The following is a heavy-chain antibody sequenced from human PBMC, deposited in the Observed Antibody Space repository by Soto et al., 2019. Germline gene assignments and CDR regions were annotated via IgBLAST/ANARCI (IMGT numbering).Heavy chain of an antibody. D-gene: IGHD6-19*01. CDR1: GGTFSSYS. CDR3: ASPVSLSEGIAVARGMDV. CDR2: IIPIFGTA. Sequence: SVKVSCKASGGTFSSYSISWVRQAPGQGLEWMGGIIPIFGTANYAQKFQGRVTITADESTSTAYMELSSLRSEDTAVYYCASPVSLSEGIAVARGMDVWGQGTTVTVSS. V-gene: IGHV1-69*13. J-gene: IGHJ6*02.